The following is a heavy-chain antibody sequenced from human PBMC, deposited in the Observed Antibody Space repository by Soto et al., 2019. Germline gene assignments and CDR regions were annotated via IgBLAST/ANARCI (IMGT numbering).Heavy chain of an antibody. D-gene: IGHD6-19*01. V-gene: IGHV4-39*01. CDR3: ARHFRRRVSSGWYSLHNWFDP. CDR2: IYYSGST. Sequence: QLQLQESGPGLVKPSETLSLTCTVSGGSISSSSYYWGWIRQPPGKGLEWIGSIYYSGSTYYNPSLKSLVTISVDTSTNQFSLKLSSVTAADTAVYYCARHFRRRVSSGWYSLHNWFDPWGQGTLVTVSS. CDR1: GGSISSSSYY. J-gene: IGHJ5*02.